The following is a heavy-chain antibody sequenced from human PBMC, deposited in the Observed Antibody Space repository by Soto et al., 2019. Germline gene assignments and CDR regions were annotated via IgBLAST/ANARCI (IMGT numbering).Heavy chain of an antibody. V-gene: IGHV3-23*01. CDR2: MSNSGSRT. J-gene: IGHJ4*02. CDR1: GFTFSNYA. Sequence: VRLLESGGGLVQPGGSLRLSCAASGFTFSNYAMSWVRQAPGKGLEWVSGMSNSGSRTYYADSVKGRFIISRDNSKNTLYLQMNSLRPEDTAVYYCAKAYFDMLTGYFGDYWGQGTLVSVSS. CDR3: AKAYFDMLTGYFGDY. D-gene: IGHD3-9*01.